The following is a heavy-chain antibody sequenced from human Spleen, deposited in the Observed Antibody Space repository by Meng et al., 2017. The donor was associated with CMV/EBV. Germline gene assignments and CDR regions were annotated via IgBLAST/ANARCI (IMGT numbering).Heavy chain of an antibody. Sequence: GESLKISCAASGFTFSSYWMSWVRQAPGKGLEWVANIKQDGSEKYYVDSVKGRFTISRDNYKNTLYLQMNSLSAEDTAVYYCARSDSRDGYSRMDDWGQGTLVTVSS. CDR1: GFTFSSYW. J-gene: IGHJ4*02. D-gene: IGHD5-24*01. CDR3: ARSDSRDGYSRMDD. V-gene: IGHV3-7*01. CDR2: IKQDGSEK.